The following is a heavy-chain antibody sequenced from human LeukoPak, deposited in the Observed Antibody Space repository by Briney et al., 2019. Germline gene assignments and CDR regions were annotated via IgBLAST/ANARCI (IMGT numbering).Heavy chain of an antibody. CDR2: ISGSGGST. D-gene: IGHD6-19*01. Sequence: PGGSLRLSCAASGFTFSTYSMNWVRQVPGKGLEWVSAISGSGGSTYYADSVKGRFTISRDNSKNTLYLQMNSLRAEDTAVYYCAKEAIAVAGSFDYWGQGTLVTVSS. V-gene: IGHV3-23*01. CDR1: GFTFSTYS. J-gene: IGHJ4*02. CDR3: AKEAIAVAGSFDY.